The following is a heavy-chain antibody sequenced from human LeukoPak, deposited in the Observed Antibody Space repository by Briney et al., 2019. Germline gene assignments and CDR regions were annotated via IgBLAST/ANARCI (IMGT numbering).Heavy chain of an antibody. CDR2: IYYSGST. J-gene: IGHJ4*02. V-gene: IGHV4-61*05. CDR1: GGSISSSNYY. CDR3: ARGNY. Sequence: SETLSLTCTVSGGSISSSNYYWGWIRQPPGKGLEWIGYIYYSGSTNYNPSLKSRVTISVDTSKNQFSLKLSSVTAADTAVYYCARGNYWGQGTLVTVSS.